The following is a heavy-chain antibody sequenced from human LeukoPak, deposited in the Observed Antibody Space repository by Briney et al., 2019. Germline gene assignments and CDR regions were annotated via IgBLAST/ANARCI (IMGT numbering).Heavy chain of an antibody. Sequence: PGRSLRLSCAASGFTFSSYGMHWVRQAPGKGLEWVSSISSSSSYIYYADSVKGRFTISRDNAKNSLYLQMNSLRAEDTAVYYCARDLRSRGSGWSDWYFDLWGRGALVTVSS. CDR1: GFTFSSYG. J-gene: IGHJ2*01. D-gene: IGHD6-19*01. V-gene: IGHV3-21*01. CDR3: ARDLRSRGSGWSDWYFDL. CDR2: ISSSSSYI.